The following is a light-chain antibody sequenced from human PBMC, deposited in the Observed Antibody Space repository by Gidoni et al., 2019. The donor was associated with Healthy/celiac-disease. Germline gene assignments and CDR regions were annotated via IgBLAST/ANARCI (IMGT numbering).Light chain of an antibody. J-gene: IGKJ2*01. V-gene: IGKV1-33*01. CDR1: QDISNY. Sequence: DIQMTQSPSSLSASVGDRVTITCQASQDISNYLNWYQQKPGKAPKLLIYDASNLETEGPSRFSGSGSGTDFTFTISSLQPEDIATYYCQQYDNLPYTFGQGTKLEIK. CDR3: QQYDNLPYT. CDR2: DAS.